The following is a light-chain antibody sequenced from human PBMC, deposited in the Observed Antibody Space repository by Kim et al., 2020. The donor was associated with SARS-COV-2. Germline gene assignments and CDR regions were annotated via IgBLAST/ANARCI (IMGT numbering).Light chain of an antibody. CDR1: QGISNY. Sequence: DVQMTQSPSSLSASVGDTVTITCRASQGISNYLAWFQQKPGKAPKSLIHAISSLQTGVPSRFSGSGSVSHFTLTISNLQPEDFATYYCQQYNCYPITFGQGTRLEIK. CDR3: QQYNCYPIT. J-gene: IGKJ5*01. CDR2: AIS. V-gene: IGKV1-16*01.